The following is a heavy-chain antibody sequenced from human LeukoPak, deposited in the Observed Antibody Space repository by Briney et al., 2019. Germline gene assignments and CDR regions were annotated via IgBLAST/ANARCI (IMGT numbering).Heavy chain of an antibody. CDR1: GFMFNGYS. D-gene: IGHD1-26*01. CDR2: ISGGSDYI. V-gene: IGHV3-21*01. Sequence: GGSLRLSCAASGFMFNGYSMTWVRQAPGKGLEWVSYISGGSDYIFYTDSVKGRFTITRDNAKKSLYLQLNSLRVEDTAVYYCARWGLGPSFDYWGQGTRVTVSS. J-gene: IGHJ4*02. CDR3: ARWGLGPSFDY.